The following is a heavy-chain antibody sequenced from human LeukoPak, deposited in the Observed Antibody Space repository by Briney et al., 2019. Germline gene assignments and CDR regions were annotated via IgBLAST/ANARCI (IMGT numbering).Heavy chain of an antibody. D-gene: IGHD4-23*01. CDR1: GGSISSSSYY. J-gene: IGHJ1*01. Sequence: SETLSLTCTVSGGSISSSSYYWGWNRQPPGQGLVWIGYIYHSGSTYYNPSLKTRVTTSLDRSKNQFSLKLSSVTAADTAVYYCARATYGGYAEYFQHWGQGTLVTVSS. V-gene: IGHV4-39*07. CDR3: ARATYGGYAEYFQH. CDR2: IYHSGST.